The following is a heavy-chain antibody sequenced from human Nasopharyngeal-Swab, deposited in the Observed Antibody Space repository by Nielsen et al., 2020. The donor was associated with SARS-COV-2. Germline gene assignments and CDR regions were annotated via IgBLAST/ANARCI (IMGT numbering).Heavy chain of an antibody. CDR1: GFSVSTYW. D-gene: IGHD3-10*01. CDR2: IKEDGSET. J-gene: IGHJ4*02. V-gene: IGHV3-7*01. CDR3: ARDWGGDYYGSGSYYPEDY. Sequence: GESLKISCAASGFSVSTYWMTWVRQDPGRGLEWIANIKEDGSETYYVDSVKGRFTISRDNSKNTLYLQMNSLRAEDTAVYYCARDWGGDYYGSGSYYPEDYWGQGTLVTVSS.